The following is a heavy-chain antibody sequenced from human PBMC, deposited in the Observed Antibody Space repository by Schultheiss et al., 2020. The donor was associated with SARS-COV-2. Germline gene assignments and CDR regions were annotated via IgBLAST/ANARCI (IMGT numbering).Heavy chain of an antibody. CDR2: IYYSGST. D-gene: IGHD6-13*01. Sequence: SETLSLTCTVSGGSISSYYWSWIRQPPGKGLEWIGYIYYSGSTNYNPSLKSRVTISADTSKNQFSLKLSSVTAADTAVYYCARAGYGYGMDVWGQGTTVTVSS. V-gene: IGHV4-59*01. CDR3: ARAGYGYGMDV. CDR1: GGSISSYY. J-gene: IGHJ6*02.